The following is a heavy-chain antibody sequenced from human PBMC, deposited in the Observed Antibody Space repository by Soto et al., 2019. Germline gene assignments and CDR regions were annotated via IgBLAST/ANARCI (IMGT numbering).Heavy chain of an antibody. V-gene: IGHV3-23*01. CDR1: GFTFSSYA. J-gene: IGHJ4*02. D-gene: IGHD3-3*01. Sequence: GGSLRLSCAASGFTFSSYAMSWVRQAPGKGLEWVSAISGSGGSTYYADSVKGRFTISRDNSKNTLYLQMNSLRAEDTAVYYCARESREDFWSGTQDYWGQGTLVTVSS. CDR2: ISGSGGST. CDR3: ARESREDFWSGTQDY.